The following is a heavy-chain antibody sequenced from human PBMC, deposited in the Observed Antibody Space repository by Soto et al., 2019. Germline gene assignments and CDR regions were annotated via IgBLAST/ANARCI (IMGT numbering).Heavy chain of an antibody. V-gene: IGHV3-30-3*01. CDR1: EFTFSSYG. Sequence: PGGSLRLSCAASEFTFSSYGMHWVRRAPGKGLEWVAGISDDGSKEYYADSVKGRFTISRDNSNNTLHLQMNSLRAEDTAVYFCARDRGDGGGRGYYYYFGMDVWGQGTTVTVSS. D-gene: IGHD2-15*01. CDR3: ARDRGDGGGRGYYYYFGMDV. J-gene: IGHJ6*02. CDR2: ISDDGSKE.